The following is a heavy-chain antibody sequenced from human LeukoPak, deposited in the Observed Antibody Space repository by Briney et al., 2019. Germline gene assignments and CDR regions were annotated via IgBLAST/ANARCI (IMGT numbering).Heavy chain of an antibody. V-gene: IGHV1-18*01. CDR1: GYTFTSYG. D-gene: IGHD6-6*01. CDR2: ISAYNGNT. J-gene: IGHJ4*02. CDR3: FRGSSGDY. Sequence: ASVKVSCKASGYTFTSYGISWVRQAPGQGLEWMGWISAYNGNTNYAQKFQGRVTMTRDTSISTAYMELSRLRSDDTAVYYCFRGSSGDYWGQGTLVTVSS.